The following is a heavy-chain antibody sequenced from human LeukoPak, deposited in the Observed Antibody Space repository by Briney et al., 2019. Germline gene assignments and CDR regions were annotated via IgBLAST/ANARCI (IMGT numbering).Heavy chain of an antibody. J-gene: IGHJ4*02. Sequence: SETLSLTCTVSGGSISDYYWSWIRQPPGKGLEWIGYIYYSGSTNYNPSLKSRVTISLDMSKNQFSLKLSSVTAADTAVYFRAREATITVAGTRKFDYWGQGTLVTVSS. CDR1: GGSISDYY. CDR2: IYYSGST. CDR3: AREATITVAGTRKFDY. D-gene: IGHD6-19*01. V-gene: IGHV4-59*01.